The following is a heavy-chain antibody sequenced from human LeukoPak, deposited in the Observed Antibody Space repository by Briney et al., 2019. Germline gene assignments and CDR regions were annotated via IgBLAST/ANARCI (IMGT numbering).Heavy chain of an antibody. D-gene: IGHD5-12*01. Sequence: GGSLRLSCAASGFTFSSYGMHWVRQAPGKGLEWVAFIRYDGSNKYYADSVKGRFTISRDNSKNTLYLQMNSLRAEDTAVYYCARDHSGYDYFDYWGQGTLVTVSS. CDR2: IRYDGSNK. V-gene: IGHV3-30*02. J-gene: IGHJ4*02. CDR3: ARDHSGYDYFDY. CDR1: GFTFSSYG.